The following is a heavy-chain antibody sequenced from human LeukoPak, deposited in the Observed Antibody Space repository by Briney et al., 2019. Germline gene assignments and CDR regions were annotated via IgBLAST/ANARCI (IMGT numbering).Heavy chain of an antibody. D-gene: IGHD5-18*01. J-gene: IGHJ4*02. CDR1: NGSISLYY. Sequence: WETLSLTCTVSNGSISLYYWSWIRQPPGKGLEWIGYIYYSGSTNYNPSLKSRVTISVDTSKNQFSLKLSSVTAADTAVYYCARGDTAMVTFDYWGQGTLVTVSS. CDR2: IYYSGST. CDR3: ARGDTAMVTFDY. V-gene: IGHV4-59*01.